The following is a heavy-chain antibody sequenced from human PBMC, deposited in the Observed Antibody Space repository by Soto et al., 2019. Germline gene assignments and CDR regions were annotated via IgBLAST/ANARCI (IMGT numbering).Heavy chain of an antibody. CDR1: VGSISSGGYS. D-gene: IGHD6-6*01. V-gene: IGHV4-30-2*01. CDR3: AVAARPYGMDV. CDR2: IYHSGST. Sequence: PSETLSLTCAVTVGSISSGGYSWSWIRQPPGKGLEWIGYIYHSGSTYYNPSLKSRVTISVDRSKNQFSLKLSSVTAADTAVYYCAVAARPYGMDVWGQGTTVTVSS. J-gene: IGHJ6*02.